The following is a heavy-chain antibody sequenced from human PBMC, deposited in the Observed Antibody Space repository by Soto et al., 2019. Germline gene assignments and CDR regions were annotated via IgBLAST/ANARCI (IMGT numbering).Heavy chain of an antibody. CDR3: AKEKGFGGVRKGMDV. CDR2: ISWNSGTI. J-gene: IGHJ6*02. D-gene: IGHD3-16*01. CDR1: GFTFDDYA. V-gene: IGHV3-9*01. Sequence: EVQLVESGGGLVQPGRSLRLSCAASGFTFDDYAMHWVRQAPGKGLEWVSGISWNSGTIGYADSVKGRFTISRDNAKNSLYLQMNSLRAEDTGLYYCAKEKGFGGVRKGMDVWGQGTTVTVSS.